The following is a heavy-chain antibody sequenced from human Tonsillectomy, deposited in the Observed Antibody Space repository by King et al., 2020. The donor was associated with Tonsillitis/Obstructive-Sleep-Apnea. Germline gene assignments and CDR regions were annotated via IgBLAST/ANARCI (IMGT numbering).Heavy chain of an antibody. CDR2: INTNTGNP. J-gene: IGHJ6*03. CDR1: GYTFSSYA. CDR3: ARGDYDFWSSYPSEDYYYMYA. V-gene: IGHV7-4-1*02. Sequence: QLVQSGSELKKPGASVKVSCEASGYTFSSYAMNWVRQAPGQGLEWMGWINTNTGNPTYAQGFTGRFVFSLDTSVSKAYLQISSLKAEDTAVYYCARGDYDFWSSYPSEDYYYMYAWGQGTTVTVSS. D-gene: IGHD3-3*01.